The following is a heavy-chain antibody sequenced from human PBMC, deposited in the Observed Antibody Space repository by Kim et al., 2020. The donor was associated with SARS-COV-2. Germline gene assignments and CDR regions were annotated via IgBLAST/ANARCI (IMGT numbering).Heavy chain of an antibody. CDR2: INHSGST. CDR3: ARGERAVTIHFDY. J-gene: IGHJ4*02. CDR1: GGSFSGYY. Sequence: SETLSLTCAVYGGSFSGYYWSWIRQPPGKGLEWIGEINHSGSTNYNPSLKSRVTISVDTSKNQFSLKLSSVTAADTAVYYCARGERAVTIHFDYWGQGTLVTVSS. D-gene: IGHD4-17*01. V-gene: IGHV4-34*01.